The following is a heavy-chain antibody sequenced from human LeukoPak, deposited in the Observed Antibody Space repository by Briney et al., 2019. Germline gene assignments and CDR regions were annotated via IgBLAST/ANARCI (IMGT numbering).Heavy chain of an antibody. D-gene: IGHD6-19*01. V-gene: IGHV3-30*04. J-gene: IGHJ6*02. Sequence: GGSLRLSCAASGFTFSSYAMHWVRQAPGKGLEWVAVISYDGSNKYYADSVKGRFTISRDNSKNTLYLQMNSLRAEDTAVYYCARDGWLEPYYYGMDVWGQGTTVTVSS. CDR2: ISYDGSNK. CDR3: ARDGWLEPYYYGMDV. CDR1: GFTFSSYA.